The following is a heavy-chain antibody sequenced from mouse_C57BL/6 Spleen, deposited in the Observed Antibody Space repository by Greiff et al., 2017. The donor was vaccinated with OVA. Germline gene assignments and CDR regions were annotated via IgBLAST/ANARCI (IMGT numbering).Heavy chain of an antibody. CDR2: IYPRDGST. CDR3: ASPGDYDGFAY. D-gene: IGHD2-4*01. CDR1: GYTFTSYD. Sequence: QVQLQQSGPELVKPGASVKLSCKASGYTFTSYDINWVKQRPGQGLEWIGWIYPRDGSTKYNEKFKGKATLTVDTSSSTAYMELHSLTSEDSAVYFCASPGDYDGFAYWGQGTLVTVSA. J-gene: IGHJ3*01. V-gene: IGHV1-85*01.